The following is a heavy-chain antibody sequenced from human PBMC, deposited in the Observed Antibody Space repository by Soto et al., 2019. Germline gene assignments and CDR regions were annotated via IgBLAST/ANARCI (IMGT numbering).Heavy chain of an antibody. J-gene: IGHJ6*02. Sequence: PXETLSLTCTVSGGSISSYYWSWIRQPPGKGLDWIGYIYYSGSTNYNPSPKSRVTISVDTSKNQFSLKLSSVTAADTAVYYCARTPNYYYYGMDVWGQGTTVTVSS. V-gene: IGHV4-59*01. CDR2: IYYSGST. CDR1: GGSISSYY. CDR3: ARTPNYYYYGMDV.